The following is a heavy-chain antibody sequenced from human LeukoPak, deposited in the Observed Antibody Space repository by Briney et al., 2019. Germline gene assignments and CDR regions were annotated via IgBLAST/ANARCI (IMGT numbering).Heavy chain of an antibody. D-gene: IGHD1-26*01. CDR3: ARATEWHQFDF. V-gene: IGHV1-18*01. CDR2: ISADNGNT. Sequence: GASVKVSCKASGYTFTSFGISWVRQAPGQGLEWMGWISADNGNTKYAQKVQGRVTMTTDTSTCTAHMELRSLRSDDTAVYYCARATEWHQFDFWGQGSLVTVTS. CDR1: GYTFTSFG. J-gene: IGHJ4*02.